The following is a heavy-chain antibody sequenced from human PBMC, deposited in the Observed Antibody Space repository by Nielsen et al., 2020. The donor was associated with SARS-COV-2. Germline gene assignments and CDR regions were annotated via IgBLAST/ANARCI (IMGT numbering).Heavy chain of an antibody. J-gene: IGHJ5*02. Sequence: SETLSLTCAVSGCSITTYSWHWIRQLPEKGLEWIGYIYYTGITNTNPSLKGRVSISVDTSNNQVSLRLRSVTAADTAVYFCARHNYGSGIYYNIRWFDPWGQGTLVAVSS. CDR3: ARHNYGSGIYYNIRWFDP. CDR2: IYYTGIT. V-gene: IGHV4-59*08. D-gene: IGHD3-10*01. CDR1: GCSITTYS.